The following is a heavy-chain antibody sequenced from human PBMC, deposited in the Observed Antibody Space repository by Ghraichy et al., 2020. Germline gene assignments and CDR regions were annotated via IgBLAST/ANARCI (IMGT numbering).Heavy chain of an antibody. CDR1: GFTVSSNY. D-gene: IGHD5/OR15-5a*01. V-gene: IGHV3-53*01. Sequence: GESLNISCAASGFTVSSNYMSWVRQAPGQGLEWVSVIYTDGSTYYPDSVKGRFTISRDNSKNTLYLQMNSLRAEDTAVYYCARGLGWFDPWGQGTLVTVSS. CDR2: IYTDGST. J-gene: IGHJ5*02. CDR3: ARGLGWFDP.